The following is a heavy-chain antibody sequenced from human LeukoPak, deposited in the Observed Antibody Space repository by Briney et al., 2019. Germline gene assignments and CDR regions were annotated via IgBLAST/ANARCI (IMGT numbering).Heavy chain of an antibody. Sequence: XGGVRPVPGEGLEGMGIINPADSDTRYSPSFQGQVTISADRSISTAYLQWSSLRASDTAMYYCARRHCSGGTCYYFDYWGQGTLVTVSS. CDR2: INPADSDT. J-gene: IGHJ4*02. V-gene: IGHV5-51*01. D-gene: IGHD2-15*01. CDR3: ARRHCSGGTCYYFDY.